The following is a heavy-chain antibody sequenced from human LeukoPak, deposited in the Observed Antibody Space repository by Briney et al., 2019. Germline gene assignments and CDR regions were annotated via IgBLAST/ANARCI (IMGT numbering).Heavy chain of an antibody. CDR3: ARVSVVAATRGLQNVVGGLQDFDY. CDR2: IIPIFGTA. D-gene: IGHD2-15*01. J-gene: IGHJ4*02. V-gene: IGHV1-69*01. CDR1: GGTFSSYA. Sequence: SVKVSCKASGGTFSSYAISWVRQAPGQGLEWMGGIIPIFGTANYAQKFQGRVTITADESTSTAYMELSSLRSDDTAVYYCARVSVVAATRGLQNVVGGLQDFDYWGQGTLVAASS.